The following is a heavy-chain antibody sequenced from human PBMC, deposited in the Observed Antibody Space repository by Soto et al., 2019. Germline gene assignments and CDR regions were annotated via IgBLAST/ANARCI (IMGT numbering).Heavy chain of an antibody. J-gene: IGHJ6*02. CDR3: AKGIEYYDFWSGYSYYYGMDV. V-gene: IGHV4-28*03. CDR2: IYYTGTT. Sequence: SETLSLTCAIPGYSIRTDNWWVWIRQPPGKELEGSGYIYYTGTTYYNLPLKSRVSMSIDTATDQFSLNMGSVTAEDTAVYYCAKGIEYYDFWSGYSYYYGMDVWGQGTTVTVSS. CDR1: GYSIRTDNW. D-gene: IGHD3-3*01.